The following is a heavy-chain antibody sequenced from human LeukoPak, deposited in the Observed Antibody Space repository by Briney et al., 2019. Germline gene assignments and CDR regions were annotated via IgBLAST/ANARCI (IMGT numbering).Heavy chain of an antibody. V-gene: IGHV1-69*13. D-gene: IGHD2-15*01. J-gene: IGHJ4*02. Sequence: ASVKVSCKASGDTFSSYAISWVRQAPGQGLEWMGGIIPIFGTANYAQKFQGRVTITADESTSTAYMELSSLRSEDTAVYYCARVAGYCSGGSCYRYFDYWGQGTLVTVSS. CDR2: IIPIFGTA. CDR1: GDTFSSYA. CDR3: ARVAGYCSGGSCYRYFDY.